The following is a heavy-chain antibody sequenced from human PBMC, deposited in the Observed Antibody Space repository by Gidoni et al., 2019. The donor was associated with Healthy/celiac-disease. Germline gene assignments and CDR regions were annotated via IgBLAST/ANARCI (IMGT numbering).Heavy chain of an antibody. D-gene: IGHD2-2*01. CDR1: GFTFSRYG. Sequence: QVQLVESGGGVVQPGRSLRLSCAASGFTFSRYGMHWVRQAPGKGLEWVAVISYDGSNKYYADSVKGRFTISRDNSKNTLYLQMNSLRAEDTAVYYCAKDMMGYCSSTSCYGMDVWGQGTTVTVSS. CDR3: AKDMMGYCSSTSCYGMDV. J-gene: IGHJ6*02. CDR2: ISYDGSNK. V-gene: IGHV3-30*18.